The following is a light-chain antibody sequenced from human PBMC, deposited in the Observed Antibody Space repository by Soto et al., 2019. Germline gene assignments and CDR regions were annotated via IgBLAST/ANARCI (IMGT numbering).Light chain of an antibody. J-gene: IGLJ2*01. Sequence: QSVLTQPASVSASPGQSISISCTGTSNDIGAFDYVSWYQQHPGKAPKLMLFEVFNRPSGVSTRFSGSKSGSTASLTISGLQAEDAADYFCSSYTTNNAHVFGGGTKVTVL. CDR2: EVF. CDR3: SSYTTNNAHV. V-gene: IGLV2-14*01. CDR1: SNDIGAFDY.